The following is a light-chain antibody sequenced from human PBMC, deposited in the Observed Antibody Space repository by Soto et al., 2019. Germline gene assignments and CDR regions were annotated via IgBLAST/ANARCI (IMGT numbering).Light chain of an antibody. CDR3: QHFGSSRGS. J-gene: IGKJ1*01. CDR1: QSVDSSY. Sequence: EMVWTQSPGTLSLSPGERATLSCRASQSVDSSYLAWYHQRPGQAPRLLIYGASSRATGIPDRFSGSGSGTDFTLTISRLEPEDFAVYYCQHFGSSRGSFGQGTKVEIK. V-gene: IGKV3-20*01. CDR2: GAS.